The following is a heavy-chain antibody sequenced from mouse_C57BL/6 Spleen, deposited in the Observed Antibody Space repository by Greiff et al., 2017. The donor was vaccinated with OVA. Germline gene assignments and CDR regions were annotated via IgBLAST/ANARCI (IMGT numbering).Heavy chain of an antibody. CDR1: GYTFTSYW. J-gene: IGHJ1*03. CDR2: IDPSDSYT. CDR3: ARRGNSFYFDV. D-gene: IGHD2-1*01. Sequence: QVQLQQPGAELVMPGASVKLSCKGSGYTFTSYWMHWVKQRPGQGLEWIGEIDPSDSYTNYNQKFKGKSTLTVDKSSSTAYMQLSSLTSEDSAVYYCARRGNSFYFDVWGTGTTVTVSS. V-gene: IGHV1-69*01.